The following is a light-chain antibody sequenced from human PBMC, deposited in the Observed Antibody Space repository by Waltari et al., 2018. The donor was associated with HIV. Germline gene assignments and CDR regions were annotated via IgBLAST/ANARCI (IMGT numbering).Light chain of an antibody. J-gene: IGLJ1*01. V-gene: IGLV2-23*02. CDR2: MVS. CDR1: GSDVGGYKL. CDR3: CYFATKPVV. Sequence: QSALTQPASVSGSPGQSITISCAGTGSDVGGYKLDSWSQVHPGKAPKLLIYMVSERPSVVSKRFSGSKSGNTASLTIAGRQAEDEGEYCCCYFATKPVVFGTGTTVTV.